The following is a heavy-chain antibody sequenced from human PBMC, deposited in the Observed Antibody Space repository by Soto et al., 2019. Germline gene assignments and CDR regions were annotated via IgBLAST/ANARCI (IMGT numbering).Heavy chain of an antibody. V-gene: IGHV4-34*01. CDR2: ISRGGTT. J-gene: IGHJ3*02. CDR3: ARGPYYYDSSAYYYALGFDI. CDR1: GGSFSGYY. Sequence: QVQLQQWGAGLLKPSETLSLTCGVYGGSFSGYYWSWIRQPPGKGLEWIGEISRGGTTNYKPSLKSRLTISVDTSKNQFSLRLSSVTAADTAVYYCARGPYYYDSSAYYYALGFDIWGQGTLVTVSS. D-gene: IGHD3-22*01.